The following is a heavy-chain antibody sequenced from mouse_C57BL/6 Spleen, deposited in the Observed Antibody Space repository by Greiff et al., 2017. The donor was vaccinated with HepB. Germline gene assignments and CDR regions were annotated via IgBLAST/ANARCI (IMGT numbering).Heavy chain of an antibody. Sequence: QVQLQQPGAELVMPGASVKLSCKASGYTFTSYWMHWVKQRPGQGLEWIGEIDPSDSYTNYNQKFKGKSTLTVDKSSSTADMQLSSLTSEDSAVYYCARFYDYDGGYAMDYWGQGTSVTVSS. V-gene: IGHV1-69*01. J-gene: IGHJ4*01. CDR2: IDPSDSYT. D-gene: IGHD2-4*01. CDR1: GYTFTSYW. CDR3: ARFYDYDGGYAMDY.